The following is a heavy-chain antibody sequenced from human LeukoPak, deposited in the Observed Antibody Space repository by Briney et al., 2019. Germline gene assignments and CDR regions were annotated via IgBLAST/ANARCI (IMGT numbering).Heavy chain of an antibody. Sequence: GASVKVSCKASGYTFTSYGVSWVRQAPGQGLEWTGWISAYNGNTNYAQKLQGRVTMTTDTSTSTAYMELRSLRSDDTAVYYCARDVDTYYYDSSGYYYRSWGQGTLVTVSS. CDR3: ARDVDTYYYDSSGYYYRS. D-gene: IGHD3-22*01. J-gene: IGHJ5*02. CDR2: ISAYNGNT. CDR1: GYTFTSYG. V-gene: IGHV1-18*01.